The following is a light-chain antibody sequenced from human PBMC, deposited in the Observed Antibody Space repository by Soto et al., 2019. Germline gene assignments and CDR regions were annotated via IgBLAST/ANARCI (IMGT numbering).Light chain of an antibody. CDR1: QTVSRY. Sequence: EIVLTQSPATLSLSPGERAPLSCRASQTVSRYLAWYQQKPGQAPRLLIYDASNRATGIPARFSGTGSGTDFTLSISSLEPEDFAVYYCQQRSTWPFTFGPGTKVDIK. V-gene: IGKV3-11*01. CDR3: QQRSTWPFT. CDR2: DAS. J-gene: IGKJ3*01.